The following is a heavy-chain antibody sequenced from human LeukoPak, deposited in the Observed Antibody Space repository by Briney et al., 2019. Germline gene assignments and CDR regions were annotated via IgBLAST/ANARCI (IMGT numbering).Heavy chain of an antibody. Sequence: SQTLSLTCTVSGGSISSGSYYWRWIRQPAGKGLEWIGRIYTSGSTNYNPSLKSRVTISVDTSKNQFSLELSSVTAADTAVYYCARDIGYCSSTSCPRVDNWFDPWGQGTLVTVSS. D-gene: IGHD2-2*01. J-gene: IGHJ5*02. CDR1: GGSISSGSYY. V-gene: IGHV4-61*02. CDR3: ARDIGYCSSTSCPRVDNWFDP. CDR2: IYTSGST.